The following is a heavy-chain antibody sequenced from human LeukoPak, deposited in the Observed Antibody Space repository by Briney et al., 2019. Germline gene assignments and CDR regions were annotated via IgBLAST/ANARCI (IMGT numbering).Heavy chain of an antibody. CDR1: GGSISSYY. D-gene: IGHD3-22*01. CDR3: ARGPYYYDSSGYYLDY. J-gene: IGHJ4*02. V-gene: IGHV4-4*07. Sequence: PSETLSLTCTVSGGSISSYYWSWIRQPAGKGLEWIGRIYTSGSTHYNPSLKSRVTMSVDTSKNQFSLKLSSVTAADTAVYYCARGPYYYDSSGYYLDYWGQGTLVTVSS. CDR2: IYTSGST.